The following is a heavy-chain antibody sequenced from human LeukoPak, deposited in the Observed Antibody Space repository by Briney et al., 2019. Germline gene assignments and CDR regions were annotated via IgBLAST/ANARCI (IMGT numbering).Heavy chain of an antibody. CDR3: ARLGTMGSNWFDS. CDR2: IYYSGST. Sequence: PSETLSLTCTVSGGSISSSSYYWGWIRQPPGKGLEWIGSIYYSGSTYYNPSLKSRVTISVDTSKNQFSLKLSSVTAADTAVYYCARLGTMGSNWFDSWGQGTLVTVSS. V-gene: IGHV4-39*01. CDR1: GGSISSSSYY. J-gene: IGHJ5*01. D-gene: IGHD5-12*01.